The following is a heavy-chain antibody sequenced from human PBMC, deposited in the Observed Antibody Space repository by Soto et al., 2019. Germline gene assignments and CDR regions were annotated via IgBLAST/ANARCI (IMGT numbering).Heavy chain of an antibody. D-gene: IGHD2-2*01. CDR3: ARVYCSSTSCPVDY. V-gene: IGHV4-30-4*01. CDR2: IYYSGST. Sequence: SETLSLTCTVSGGSMSSGDYYWSWIRQPPGKGLEWIGYIYYSGSTYYNPSLKSRVTISVDTSKNQFSLKLSSVTAADTAVYYCARVYCSSTSCPVDYWGQGTLVTVSS. CDR1: GGSMSSGDYY. J-gene: IGHJ4*02.